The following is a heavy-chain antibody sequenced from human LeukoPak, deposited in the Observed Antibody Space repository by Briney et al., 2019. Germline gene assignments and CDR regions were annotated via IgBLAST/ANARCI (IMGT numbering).Heavy chain of an antibody. CDR2: ISYDGSDK. D-gene: IGHD3-10*01. V-gene: IGHV3-30*04. CDR1: GFTFCSYA. CDR3: ARDWNYYGIFDY. J-gene: IGHJ4*02. Sequence: GGSLRLSCAASGFTFCSYAMHWVRQAPGKGLEWVAVISYDGSDKYYADSVKGRFTISRDNSKNTLYLQVDSLRAEDTAVYYCARDWNYYGIFDYWGQGTLVTVSS.